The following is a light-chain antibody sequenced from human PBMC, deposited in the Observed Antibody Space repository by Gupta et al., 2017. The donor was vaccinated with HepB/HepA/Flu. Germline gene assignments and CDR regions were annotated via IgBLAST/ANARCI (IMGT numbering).Light chain of an antibody. V-gene: IGLV1-40*01. CDR1: SSNIGAGYD. CDR2: GNS. Sequence: QSVLTQPPPVSGAPGQRVTISCPGSSSNIGAGYDVHWYQQLPGTAPKLLIYGNSNRPSGVPDRFSGSKSGTSASLAITGLQAEDEADYYCQSYDSSLSGPQWVFGGGTKLTVL. J-gene: IGLJ3*02. CDR3: QSYDSSLSGPQWV.